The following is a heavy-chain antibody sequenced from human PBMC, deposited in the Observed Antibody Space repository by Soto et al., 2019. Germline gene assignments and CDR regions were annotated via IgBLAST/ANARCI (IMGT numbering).Heavy chain of an antibody. Sequence: PSETLSLTCAVYGGSFSGYYWSWIRQPPGKGLEWIGEINHSGSTNYNPSLKSRVTISVDTPKNKFALKLSSVTAADTAVFYCARVRCRGGSCYSRDAFDIWGQGTMVTVSS. D-gene: IGHD2-15*01. CDR3: ARVRCRGGSCYSRDAFDI. J-gene: IGHJ3*02. CDR1: GGSFSGYY. V-gene: IGHV4-34*01. CDR2: INHSGST.